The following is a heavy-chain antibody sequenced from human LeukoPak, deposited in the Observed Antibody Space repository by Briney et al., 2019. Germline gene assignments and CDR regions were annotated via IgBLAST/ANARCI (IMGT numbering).Heavy chain of an antibody. D-gene: IGHD3-10*01. V-gene: IGHV3-74*01. CDR2: IKSDGSST. Sequence: GGFLRLSCAASGFTFSSYWMHWVRQAPGKGLVWVSRIKSDGSSTRYADSVKGRFTMSRDNAENTLFLQMNSLRAEDTAVYYCARVTLVRGVIPHFDYWGQGTLVTVSS. CDR1: GFTFSSYW. CDR3: ARVTLVRGVIPHFDY. J-gene: IGHJ4*02.